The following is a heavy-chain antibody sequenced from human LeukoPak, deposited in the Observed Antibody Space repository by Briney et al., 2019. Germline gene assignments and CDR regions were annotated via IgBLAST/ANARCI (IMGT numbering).Heavy chain of an antibody. D-gene: IGHD6-19*01. V-gene: IGHV4-61*02. Sequence: SQTLSLTCTVSGGSISSGSYYWSWIRQPAGKGLEWIGRIYTSGSTNYNPSLKSRVTISVDTSKNQFSLKLSSVTAADTAVYYCAREGAFSSGWPAIFDYWGQGTLVTVSS. J-gene: IGHJ4*02. CDR1: GGSISSGSYY. CDR2: IYTSGST. CDR3: AREGAFSSGWPAIFDY.